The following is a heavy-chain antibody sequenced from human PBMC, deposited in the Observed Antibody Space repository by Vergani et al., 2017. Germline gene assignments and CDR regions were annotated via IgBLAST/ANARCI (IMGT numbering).Heavy chain of an antibody. CDR1: GGSFSGYY. V-gene: IGHV4-34*01. CDR2: INHSGST. Sequence: QVQLQQWGAGLLKPSETLSLTCAVYGGSFSGYYWSWIRQPPGKGLEWIGEINHSGSTNDNPSLKSRVTISVDTSKNQFSLKLSSVTPADTAVYYCARGGRRGYSLIEYWGQGTLVTVSS. CDR3: ARGGRRGYSLIEY. D-gene: IGHD5-18*01. J-gene: IGHJ4*02.